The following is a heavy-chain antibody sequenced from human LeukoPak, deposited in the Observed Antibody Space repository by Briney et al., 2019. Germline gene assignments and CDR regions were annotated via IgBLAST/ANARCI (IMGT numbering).Heavy chain of an antibody. CDR3: ARASAADYFGY. D-gene: IGHD6-25*01. CDR2: INHSGST. V-gene: IGHV4-34*01. CDR1: GGSFSGYY. J-gene: IGHJ4*02. Sequence: SETLSLTCAVYGGSFSGYYWSWIRQPPGKGLEWIGEINHSGSTNYNPSLKSRVTISVDTSKNQFSLKLSSVTAADTAVYYCARASAADYFGYWGQGTLVTVSS.